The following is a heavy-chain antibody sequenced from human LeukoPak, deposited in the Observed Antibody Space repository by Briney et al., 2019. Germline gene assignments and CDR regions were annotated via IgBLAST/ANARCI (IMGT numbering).Heavy chain of an antibody. CDR1: GYTFTSYV. V-gene: IGHV1-18*01. D-gene: IGHD3-10*01. CDR3: ARVWILTGSYNVLLWFGESPGNWFDP. Sequence: ASVKVSCKASGYTFTSYVLSWVRPAPGQGLEWMGWISAYNGNTNYAQKLQGRVTMTTDTSTSTAYMELRSLRSDDTAVYYCARVWILTGSYNVLLWFGESPGNWFDPWGQGTLVTVSS. J-gene: IGHJ5*02. CDR2: ISAYNGNT.